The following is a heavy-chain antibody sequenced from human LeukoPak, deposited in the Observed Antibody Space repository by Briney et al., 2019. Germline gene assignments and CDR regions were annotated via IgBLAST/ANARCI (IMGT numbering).Heavy chain of an antibody. D-gene: IGHD2-15*01. CDR1: GGSFSGYY. CDR2: INHSGST. V-gene: IGHV4-34*01. J-gene: IGHJ6*02. CDR3: ARSGYCSGGSCYRVWWRYYYGMDV. Sequence: PSETLSLTCAVYGGSFSGYYWSWIRQPPGKGLEWIGEINHSGSTNYNPSLKSRVTISVDTSKNQFSLKLRSVTAADTVVYYCARSGYCSGGSCYRVWWRYYYGMDVWGQGTTVTVSS.